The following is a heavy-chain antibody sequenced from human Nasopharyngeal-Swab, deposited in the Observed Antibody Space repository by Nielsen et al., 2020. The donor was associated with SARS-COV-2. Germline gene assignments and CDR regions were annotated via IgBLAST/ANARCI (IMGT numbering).Heavy chain of an antibody. CDR1: GFTVSSNY. Sequence: GESLKISCAASGFTVSSNYMSWVRQAPGKGLEWVSVIYSGGSTYYADSVKGRFTISRDNSKNTLYLQMNSLRAEDTAVYYCARDSGIAATGRGGYFEYWGQGALVTVSS. J-gene: IGHJ4*02. V-gene: IGHV3-66*01. D-gene: IGHD6-13*01. CDR2: IYSGGST. CDR3: ARDSGIAATGRGGYFEY.